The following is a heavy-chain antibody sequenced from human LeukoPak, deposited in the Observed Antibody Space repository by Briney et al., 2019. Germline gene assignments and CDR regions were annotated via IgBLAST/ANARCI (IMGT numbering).Heavy chain of an antibody. CDR2: ISYDGKYS. V-gene: IGHV3-30*04. CDR3: AKEGGRLVVSDFFDY. Sequence: GGSLRLSCAASGFTFTSYAMHWVRQAPGKGLEWVAVISYDGKYSYYADSVKGRFTISRDTSTNTLFVQMNSLRVEDTAIYYCAKEGGRLVVSDFFDYWGQGTLVTVSS. D-gene: IGHD3-22*01. J-gene: IGHJ4*02. CDR1: GFTFTSYA.